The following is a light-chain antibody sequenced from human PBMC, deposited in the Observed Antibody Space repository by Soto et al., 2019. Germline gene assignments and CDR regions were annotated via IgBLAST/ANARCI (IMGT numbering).Light chain of an antibody. CDR2: GAS. CDR1: QSVSSSY. V-gene: IGKV3-20*01. J-gene: IGKJ3*01. CDR3: HQYGSSPFT. Sequence: EIVLTQSPGTLSLSPGERATLSCRASQSVSSSYLAWYQQKPGQAPRLLIYGASSRATGIPDRFSGSGSGTDFTLTISRLEPEDFAVSYCHQYGSSPFTFGPGTKVDIK.